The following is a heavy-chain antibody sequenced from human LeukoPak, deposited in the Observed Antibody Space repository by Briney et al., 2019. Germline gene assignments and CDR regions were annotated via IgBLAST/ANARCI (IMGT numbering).Heavy chain of an antibody. D-gene: IGHD6-19*01. V-gene: IGHV4-59*01. CDR2: IYYSGST. J-gene: IGHJ4*02. CDR3: ASCTAVTDTPGSYRFDY. CDR1: GAPISNYY. Sequence: SETLSLTCTISGAPISNYYWSWIRQPPGKGLEWIGYIYYSGSTIYNPSLKSRVTISVDTSKNQFSLKLTSVTAADTAVYYCASCTAVTDTPGSYRFDYWGQGTLVTVSS.